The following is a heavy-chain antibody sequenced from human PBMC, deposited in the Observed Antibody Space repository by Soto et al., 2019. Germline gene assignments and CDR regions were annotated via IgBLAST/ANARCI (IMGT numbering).Heavy chain of an antibody. CDR1: GFTFSTYN. CDR3: ATYFSNRGSMTAPY. V-gene: IGHV3-48*02. Sequence: EVQLVESGGGLVQPGGSLRLSCAASGFTFSTYNMIWVRQAPGKGLEWVTYISSSRRTTYYADSVKGRFTISRDNAKNSLYLQMNSLRDEDTAVYYGATYFSNRGSMTAPYWGQGTLVTVSS. CDR2: ISSSRRTT. D-gene: IGHD2-21*02. J-gene: IGHJ4*02.